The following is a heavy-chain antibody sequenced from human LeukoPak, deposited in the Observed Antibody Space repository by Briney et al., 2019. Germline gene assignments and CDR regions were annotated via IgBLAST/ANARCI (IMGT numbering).Heavy chain of an antibody. CDR1: GGSIGSYY. CDR2: IYYSGST. V-gene: IGHV4-59*01. J-gene: IGHJ4*02. D-gene: IGHD6-13*01. CDR3: ARAGSSWSTGYYFDY. Sequence: SETLSLTCTVSGGSIGSYYWSWIRQPPGKGLEWIGYIYYSGSTNYNPSLKSRVTMSVDTSKNQFSLKLSSVTAADTAVYYCARAGSSWSTGYYFDYWGQGTLVTVSS.